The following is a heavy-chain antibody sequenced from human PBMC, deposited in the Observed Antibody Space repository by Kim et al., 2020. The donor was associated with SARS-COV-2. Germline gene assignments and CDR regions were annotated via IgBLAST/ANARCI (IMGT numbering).Heavy chain of an antibody. J-gene: IGHJ4*02. D-gene: IGHD2-8*02. CDR1: GFTFSSYW. CDR2: IKQDGSEK. V-gene: IGHV3-7*01. Sequence: GGSLRLSCAASGFTFSSYWMSWVRQAPGKGLEWVANIKQDGSEKYYVDSVKGRFTISRDNAKNSLYLQMNSLRAEDTAVYYCARGGLNCTGGVCYLFDYWGQGTLVTVSS. CDR3: ARGGLNCTGGVCYLFDY.